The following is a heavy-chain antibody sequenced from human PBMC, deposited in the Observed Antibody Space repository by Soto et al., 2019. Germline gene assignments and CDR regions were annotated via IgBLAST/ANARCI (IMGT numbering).Heavy chain of an antibody. CDR1: GYTFTGYY. J-gene: IGHJ6*02. CDR3: ARDRGDIVVVPAAMWEWKAPYYYSGMDV. V-gene: IGHV1-2*04. D-gene: IGHD2-2*01. CDR2: INPNSGGT. Sequence: ASVKVSCKASGYTFTGYYMHWVRQAPGQGLEWMGWINPNSGGTNYAQKFQGWVTMTRDTSISTAYMELSRLRSDDTAVYYCARDRGDIVVVPAAMWEWKAPYYYSGMDVWGQGTTVTVSS.